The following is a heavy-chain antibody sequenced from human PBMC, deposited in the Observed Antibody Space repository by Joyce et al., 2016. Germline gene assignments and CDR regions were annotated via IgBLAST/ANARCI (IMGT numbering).Heavy chain of an antibody. CDR2: VSWDGHST. J-gene: IGHJ5*02. Sequence: EVQLVESGGAVVQPGGSLRLSCVSSGFTVDDYTLNWVRQAPGKGLECVSLVSWDGHSTYYADSVEGRFTITRDNSENSLYLQMDSLRTEDTAFYYCAKDRAVAGTGFWFDPWGHGTLVTVSS. CDR3: AKDRAVAGTGFWFDP. V-gene: IGHV3-43*01. D-gene: IGHD6-19*01. CDR1: GFTVDDYT.